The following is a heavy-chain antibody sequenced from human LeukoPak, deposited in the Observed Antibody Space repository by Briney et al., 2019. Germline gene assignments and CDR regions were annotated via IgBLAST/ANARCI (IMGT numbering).Heavy chain of an antibody. CDR3: AREMADSTGWNSFDI. Sequence: GASVKVSCKAYDYTFTSYAVHWVRQAPGQRLEWMGWISGGNSNTKYSQKFQGRVTITRDTSASTAYMELSSLRSEDTAVYYCAREMADSTGWNSFDIWGQGTMVTVSS. J-gene: IGHJ3*02. CDR1: DYTFTSYA. CDR2: ISGGNSNT. V-gene: IGHV1-3*01. D-gene: IGHD6-19*01.